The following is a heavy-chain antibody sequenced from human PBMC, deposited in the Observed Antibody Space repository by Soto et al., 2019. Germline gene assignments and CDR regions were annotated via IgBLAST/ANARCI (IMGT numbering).Heavy chain of an antibody. D-gene: IGHD5-12*01. CDR3: ARDAPLPQGRWLNLDF. Sequence: EAFLVESGGGLVQPGGSLRLSCAASGFTFSNYDMNWVRQAPGKGLGWVSYISHSGASIDYADSVRGRFTISRDNAKNSLYRQMNSLRAEDTAVYYCARDAPLPQGRWLNLDFWGQGTLVTVSS. CDR1: GFTFSNYD. J-gene: IGHJ4*02. CDR2: ISHSGASI. V-gene: IGHV3-48*03.